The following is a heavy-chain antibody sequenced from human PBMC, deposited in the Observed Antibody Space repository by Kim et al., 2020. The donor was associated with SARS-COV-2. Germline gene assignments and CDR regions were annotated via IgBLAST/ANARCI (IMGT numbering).Heavy chain of an antibody. CDR3: AKGSSSGWVGDAFDI. J-gene: IGHJ3*02. CDR1: GFTFSSYG. V-gene: IGHV3-33*06. Sequence: GGSLRLSCAASGFTFSSYGMHWVRQAPGKGLEWVAVIWYDGSNKYYADSVKGRFTISRDNSKNTLYLQMNSLRAEDTAVYYCAKGSSSGWVGDAFDIWGQGTMVTVSS. D-gene: IGHD6-19*01. CDR2: IWYDGSNK.